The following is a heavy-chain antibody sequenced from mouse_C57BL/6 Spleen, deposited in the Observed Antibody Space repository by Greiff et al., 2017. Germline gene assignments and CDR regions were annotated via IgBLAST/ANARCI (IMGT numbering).Heavy chain of an antibody. J-gene: IGHJ4*01. CDR3: AREDYGNYGDYAMDY. Sequence: VQLKESGPGLVKPSQSLSLPCSVTGYSITSGYYWNWIRQFPGNKLAWMGYISYDGSNNYNPSLKNRISITRDTSKNQFFMKLNSVTTEDTATYYCAREDYGNYGDYAMDYWGQGTSVTVSS. V-gene: IGHV3-6*01. CDR1: GYSITSGYY. D-gene: IGHD2-1*01. CDR2: ISYDGSN.